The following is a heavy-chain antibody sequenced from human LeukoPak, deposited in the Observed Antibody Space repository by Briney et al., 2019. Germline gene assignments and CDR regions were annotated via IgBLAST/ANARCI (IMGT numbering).Heavy chain of an antibody. J-gene: IGHJ6*02. Sequence: GASVKVSCKASGYTFTGYYMHWERQAPGQGLEWMGWINPNSGGTNYAQKFQGRVTMTRDTSISTAYMELSRLRSDDTAVYYCARVPAADPGYYGMDVWGQGTTVTVSS. CDR1: GYTFTGYY. D-gene: IGHD6-13*01. CDR3: ARVPAADPGYYGMDV. CDR2: INPNSGGT. V-gene: IGHV1-2*02.